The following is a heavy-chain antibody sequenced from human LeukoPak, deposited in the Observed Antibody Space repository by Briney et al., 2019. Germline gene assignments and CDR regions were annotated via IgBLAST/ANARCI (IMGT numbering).Heavy chain of an antibody. CDR3: AKDPLAPYYEILTGFDY. J-gene: IGHJ4*02. Sequence: PGGSLRLSCAASGFTFSSYAMSWVRQAPGKGLEWVSAISGSGGSTYYADSVKGRFTISRDNSKNTLYLQMNSLRVEDTAVYYCAKDPLAPYYEILTGFDYWGQGTLVTVSS. CDR2: ISGSGGST. CDR1: GFTFSSYA. D-gene: IGHD3-9*01. V-gene: IGHV3-23*01.